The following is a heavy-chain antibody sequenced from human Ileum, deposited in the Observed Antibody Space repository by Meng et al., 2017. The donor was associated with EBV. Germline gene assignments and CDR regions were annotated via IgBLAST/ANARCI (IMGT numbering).Heavy chain of an antibody. V-gene: IGHV4-4*02. D-gene: IGHD3-22*01. Sequence: QVHLQESGPGIVKPSGTLSLTCAVSGGSISSSNWWSWVRQAPGKGLEWIGEIHHTESTNYNPSLKSRVTISVDKSKNQFSLKLSSVTAADTAVYYCARESYSDSSGYYSLDYWGQGSLVTVSS. CDR3: ARESYSDSSGYYSLDY. CDR1: GGSISSSNW. J-gene: IGHJ4*02. CDR2: IHHTEST.